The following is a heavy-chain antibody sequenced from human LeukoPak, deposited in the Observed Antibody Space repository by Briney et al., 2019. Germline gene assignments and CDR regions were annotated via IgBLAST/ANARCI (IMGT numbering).Heavy chain of an antibody. D-gene: IGHD3-10*01. V-gene: IGHV3-33*06. CDR2: IWYDGSNK. CDR3: AKDQGSAMIRGVIIGGYLDY. J-gene: IGHJ4*02. Sequence: PGGSLRLSCAASGFTFSSFGMHWVRQAPGKGLEWVAIIWYDGSNKFYADSVKGRFTISRDNSKNTLYLQMNSLRVEDTAVYYCAKDQGSAMIRGVIIGGYLDYWGQGTLVTVSS. CDR1: GFTFSSFG.